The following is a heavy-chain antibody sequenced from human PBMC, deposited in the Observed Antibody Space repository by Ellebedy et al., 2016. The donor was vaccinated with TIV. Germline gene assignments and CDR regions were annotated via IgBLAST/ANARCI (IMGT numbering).Heavy chain of an antibody. J-gene: IGHJ6*02. D-gene: IGHD2-2*01. CDR1: GFTFSDYY. Sequence: GGSLRLSCAASGFTFSDYYMNWIRQAPGKGLEWVSYISSNSGSTNYVDSVKGRFTISRDNAENPLYLQMNRLRAEEPAVYYCARAYVPLSGVSFNRADGMDVWGQGTTVTVSS. CDR3: ARAYVPLSGVSFNRADGMDV. CDR2: ISSNSGST. V-gene: IGHV3-11*06.